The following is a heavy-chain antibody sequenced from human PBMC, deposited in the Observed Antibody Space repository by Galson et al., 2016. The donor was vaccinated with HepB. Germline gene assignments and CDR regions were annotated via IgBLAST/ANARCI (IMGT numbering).Heavy chain of an antibody. CDR2: ISGSGGST. V-gene: IGHV3-23*01. Sequence: SLRLSCAASGFTFSSYPMSWVRQAPGKGLEWVSGISGSGGSTYYADSVKGRFTISRDNSKNTLYLQMNSLRAEDTAVYYCAKGNEESSSGSSWYNWFDPWGQGTLVTVSS. D-gene: IGHD6-13*01. CDR1: GFTFSSYP. J-gene: IGHJ5*02. CDR3: AKGNEESSSGSSWYNWFDP.